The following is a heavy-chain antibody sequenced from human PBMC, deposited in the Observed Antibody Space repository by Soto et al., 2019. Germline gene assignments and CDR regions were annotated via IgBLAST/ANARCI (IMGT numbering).Heavy chain of an antibody. J-gene: IGHJ6*02. CDR3: ARDLYYDFWSGFHADYYYYGMDV. CDR1: GFTFSSYG. CDR2: IWYDGSNK. Sequence: GGSLRLSCAASGFTFSSYGMHWVRQAPGEGLEWVAVIWYDGSNKYYADSVKGRFTISRDNSKNTLYLQMNSLRAEDTAVYYCARDLYYDFWSGFHADYYYYGMDVWGQGTTVTVSS. D-gene: IGHD3-3*01. V-gene: IGHV3-33*01.